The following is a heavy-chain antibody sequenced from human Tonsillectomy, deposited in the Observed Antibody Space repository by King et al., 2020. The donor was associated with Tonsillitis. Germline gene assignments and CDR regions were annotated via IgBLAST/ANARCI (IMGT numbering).Heavy chain of an antibody. V-gene: IGHV3-30*02. CDR2: IRYDGSNK. CDR1: GFTFSSYG. D-gene: IGHD3-22*01. J-gene: IGHJ4*02. Sequence: VQLVESGGGVVQPGGSLRLSCAASGFTFSSYGMHWVRQAPGKGLEWVAFIRYDGSNKYYVESVKGRFTISRDNSKNTLYLQMNRLRGEDTAVYYCAKDGPYYYDSSGYPDYWGQGTLVTVSS. CDR3: AKDGPYYYDSSGYPDY.